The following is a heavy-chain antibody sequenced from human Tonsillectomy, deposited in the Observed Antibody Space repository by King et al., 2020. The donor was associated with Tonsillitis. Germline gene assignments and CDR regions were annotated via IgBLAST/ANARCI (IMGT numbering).Heavy chain of an antibody. CDR1: GFTFSSYA. CDR3: ARDLSSSLPY. D-gene: IGHD6-6*01. Sequence: VQLVESGGGVVQPGRSLRLSCAASGFTFSSYAVHWVRQAPGKGLEWVAVISYDGSNKYYADSVKGRFTISRDNSKNTLYLQMNSLRAEDTAVYYCARDLSSSLPYWGQGTLVTVSS. CDR2: ISYDGSNK. J-gene: IGHJ4*02. V-gene: IGHV3-30*04.